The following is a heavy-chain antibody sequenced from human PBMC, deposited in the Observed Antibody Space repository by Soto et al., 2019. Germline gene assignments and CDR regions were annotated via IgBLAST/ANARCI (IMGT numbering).Heavy chain of an antibody. D-gene: IGHD5-18*01. CDR1: GGSISSGDYY. CDR2: IYYSGST. V-gene: IGHV4-30-4*01. CDR3: AGGTAMATVDY. J-gene: IGHJ4*02. Sequence: QVQLQESGPGLVKPSQTLSLTCTVSGGSISSGDYYWRWIRQPPGKGLAWIGYIYYSGSTYYNPSLRSRVTISVDTSRNQFSLKLSSVTAADTAVYYCAGGTAMATVDYWGQGTLVTVSS.